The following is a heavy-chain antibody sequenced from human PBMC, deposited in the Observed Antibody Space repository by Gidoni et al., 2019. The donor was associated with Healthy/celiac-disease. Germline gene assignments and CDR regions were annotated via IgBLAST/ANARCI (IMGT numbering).Heavy chain of an antibody. CDR1: GFTFSSHA. CDR3: AKDSRYDFWSGEDLFDP. Sequence: EVQLLESGGGLVQPGGSLSLSCAASGFTFSSHAMSWLRQAPGKGLGWVSAISGSGGSTYYADSVKGRFTISRDNSKNTLYLQMNILRAEDTAVYYCAKDSRYDFWSGEDLFDPWGQGTLVTVSS. CDR2: ISGSGGST. J-gene: IGHJ5*02. D-gene: IGHD3-3*01. V-gene: IGHV3-23*01.